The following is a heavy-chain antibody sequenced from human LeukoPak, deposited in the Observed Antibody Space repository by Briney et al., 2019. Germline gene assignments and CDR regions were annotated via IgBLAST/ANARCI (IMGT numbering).Heavy chain of an antibody. CDR3: ARDEFAGGYSSSSSTRDY. V-gene: IGHV3-23*01. CDR2: ISGSGGST. D-gene: IGHD6-13*01. CDR1: GFTFSSYA. Sequence: GGSLRLSCAASGFTFSSYAMSWVRQAPGKGLEWVSAISGSGGSTYYADSVKGRFTISRDNSKNTLYLQMNSLRAEDTAVYYCARDEFAGGYSSSSSTRDYWGQGTLVTVSS. J-gene: IGHJ4*02.